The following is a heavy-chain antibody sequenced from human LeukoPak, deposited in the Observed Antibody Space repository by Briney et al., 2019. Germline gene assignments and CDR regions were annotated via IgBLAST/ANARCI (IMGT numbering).Heavy chain of an antibody. J-gene: IGHJ3*02. CDR1: GGSISSYY. CDR2: IYTSGST. Sequence: SETLSLTCTVSGGSISSYYWNWIRQPAGKGLEWIGHIYTSGSTNYNPSLKSRVTMSVDTSKKQFSLKLTSVTAADTAVYYCARDRGYGDYFDAFDIWGQGSMVTASS. V-gene: IGHV4-4*07. D-gene: IGHD4-17*01. CDR3: ARDRGYGDYFDAFDI.